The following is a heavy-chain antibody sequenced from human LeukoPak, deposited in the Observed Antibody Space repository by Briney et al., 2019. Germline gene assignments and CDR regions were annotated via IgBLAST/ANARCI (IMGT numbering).Heavy chain of an antibody. CDR1: GGSISSYY. V-gene: IGHV4-59*08. J-gene: IGHJ4*02. CDR3: ARGTVTTLSDY. D-gene: IGHD4-11*01. Sequence: PSETLSLTCTVSGGSISSYYWSWIRQPPGKGLEWIGYIYYSGSTNYNPSLKSRVTISVDTSKNQFSLKLSSVTAADTAVYYCARGTVTTLSDYWGQGTLVTVSS. CDR2: IYYSGST.